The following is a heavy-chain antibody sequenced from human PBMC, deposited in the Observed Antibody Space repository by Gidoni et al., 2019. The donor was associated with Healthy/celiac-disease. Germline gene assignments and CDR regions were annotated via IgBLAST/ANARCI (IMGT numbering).Heavy chain of an antibody. J-gene: IGHJ4*02. CDR1: GFTFSSYS. D-gene: IGHD3-22*01. Sequence: EVQLVESGVGRVKPGGSLKLSWAASGFTFSSYSMNWFRQAPGKGLEWVPSISSSSSYIYYADSVKGRFTISRDNAKNSLYLQMNSLRAEETAVYYCARDRSGYYGLWGQGTLVTVSS. CDR2: ISSSSSYI. V-gene: IGHV3-21*01. CDR3: ARDRSGYYGL.